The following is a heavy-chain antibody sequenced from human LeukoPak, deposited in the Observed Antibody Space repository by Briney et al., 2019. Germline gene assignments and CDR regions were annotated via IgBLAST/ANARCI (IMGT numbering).Heavy chain of an antibody. Sequence: PSETLSLTCTVSGGSISSSSYYWGWIRQPPGKGLEWIGSIYYSGSTYYNPSLKSRVTISVDTSKNQFSLKLSSVTAADTAVYYCATLERGGNSGGLDYWGQGTLVTVSS. J-gene: IGHJ4*02. CDR2: IYYSGST. V-gene: IGHV4-39*01. CDR1: GGSISSSSYY. D-gene: IGHD2-21*02. CDR3: ATLERGGNSGGLDY.